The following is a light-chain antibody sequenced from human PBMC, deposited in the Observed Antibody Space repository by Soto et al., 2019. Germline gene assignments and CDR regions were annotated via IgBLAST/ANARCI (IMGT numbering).Light chain of an antibody. CDR2: AAS. CDR1: QSINSY. J-gene: IGKJ2*01. Sequence: DIQMTQSPSSLSASVGDRVTITCRASQSINSYLNWYQQKPGKAPKLLIFAASSLQSGVPSRFSGSGSGTDFTLTISSLQPEDFANYYCQQSYSILYTFGQGTKLEIK. CDR3: QQSYSILYT. V-gene: IGKV1-39*01.